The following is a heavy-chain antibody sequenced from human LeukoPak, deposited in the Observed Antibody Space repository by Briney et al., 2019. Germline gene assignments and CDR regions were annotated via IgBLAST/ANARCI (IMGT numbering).Heavy chain of an antibody. D-gene: IGHD4-17*01. J-gene: IGHJ4*02. CDR3: ARGTWDYGDYAEFDY. V-gene: IGHV4-4*02. CDR1: GGSISSSNW. Sequence: SGTLSLTCAVSGGSISSSNWWSWVRQPPGKGLEWIGYIYYSGSTNYNPSLKSRVTISVDTSKNQFSLKLSSVTAADTAVYYCARGTWDYGDYAEFDYWGQGTLVTVSS. CDR2: IYYSGST.